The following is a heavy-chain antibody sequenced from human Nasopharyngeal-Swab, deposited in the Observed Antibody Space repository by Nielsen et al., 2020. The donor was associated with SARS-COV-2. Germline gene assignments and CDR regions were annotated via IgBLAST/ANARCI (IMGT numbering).Heavy chain of an antibody. CDR2: IRSKRDGETR. D-gene: IGHD1-26*01. CDR3: ATGAPSGTFYDN. Sequence: GESLKISCAASGFIFSASAIHWVRQAPGQGPEWVARIRSKRDGETRDYAAPVQGRFTVSRDDSKYTVYLQMNSLKTEDTAVYYCATGAPSGTFYDNWGQGVLVTVSS. J-gene: IGHJ4*02. V-gene: IGHV3-15*01. CDR1: GFIFSASA.